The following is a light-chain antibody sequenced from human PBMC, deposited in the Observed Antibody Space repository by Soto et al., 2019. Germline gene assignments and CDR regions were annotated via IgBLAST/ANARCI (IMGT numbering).Light chain of an antibody. V-gene: IGKV3-20*01. CDR1: QSVSNSY. CDR3: HLYGSSPPRT. CDR2: AAS. Sequence: EIVLTQSPGTLSLSPGERATLSCRASQSVSNSYLAWYQQTPGQAPRLLNYAASSRATGIPDRFSGSGSGTYFTLTISRLEPEDFAVYYCHLYGSSPPRTFGEGTELEI. J-gene: IGKJ2*01.